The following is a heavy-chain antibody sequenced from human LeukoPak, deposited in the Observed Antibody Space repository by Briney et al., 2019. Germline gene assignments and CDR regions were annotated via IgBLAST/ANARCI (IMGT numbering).Heavy chain of an antibody. Sequence: ASVKVSCKASGYTFTSYDINWVRQDTGQGLGWMGWMNPNSGNTGCAQKFQGRVTMTRNTSISTAYMELSSLRSEDTAVYYCARVGYSYGPNQWELGDYWGQGTLVTVSS. V-gene: IGHV1-8*01. CDR3: ARVGYSYGPNQWELGDY. D-gene: IGHD5-18*01. CDR2: MNPNSGNT. J-gene: IGHJ4*02. CDR1: GYTFTSYD.